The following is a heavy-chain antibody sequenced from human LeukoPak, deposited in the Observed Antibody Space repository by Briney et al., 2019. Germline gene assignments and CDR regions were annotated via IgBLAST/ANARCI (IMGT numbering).Heavy chain of an antibody. CDR3: ARPPLGSGSYYLPRSKDYYMDV. CDR1: GGAFRGYY. CDR2: INDGGRT. D-gene: IGHD3-10*01. J-gene: IGHJ6*03. V-gene: IGHV4-34*01. Sequence: PSETLSLTCAVHGGAFRGYYWSWIRQPPGKGLEWIGEINDGGRTSYNPSLKSRVTMSVDTSKNQFSLKLSSVTAADTAVYYCARPPLGSGSYYLPRSKDYYMDVWGKGTTVTISS.